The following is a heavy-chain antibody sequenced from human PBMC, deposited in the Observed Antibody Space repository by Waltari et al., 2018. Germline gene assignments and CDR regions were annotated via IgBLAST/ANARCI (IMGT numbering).Heavy chain of an antibody. J-gene: IGHJ1*01. Sequence: QVQLQESGPGLVKPSQTLSLTCTVSGGSISSGSYYWGWIRQPAGKGLEWIGRIYTSGSTNYNPSLKSRVTISVDTSKNQFSLKLSSVTAADTAVYYCARSDHYDSSGYYWRYFQHWGQGTLVTVSS. CDR2: IYTSGST. V-gene: IGHV4-61*02. CDR3: ARSDHYDSSGYYWRYFQH. D-gene: IGHD3-22*01. CDR1: GGSISSGSYY.